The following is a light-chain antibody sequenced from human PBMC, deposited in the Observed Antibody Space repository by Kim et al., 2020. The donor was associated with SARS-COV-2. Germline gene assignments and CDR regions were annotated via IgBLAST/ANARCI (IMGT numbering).Light chain of an antibody. Sequence: DIQMTQSPSSLSASVGDSVTITCRASQASSRYLNWYQQKPGKAPKLLISPASSLQSGVPSRVTGSGSETDFTLTISSLQPEDFATYYCQQTYSASRTFGQGTKLDIK. CDR3: QQTYSASRT. CDR2: PAS. J-gene: IGKJ1*01. CDR1: QASSRY. V-gene: IGKV1-39*01.